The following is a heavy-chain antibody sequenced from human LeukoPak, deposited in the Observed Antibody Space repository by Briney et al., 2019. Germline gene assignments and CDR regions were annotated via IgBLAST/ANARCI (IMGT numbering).Heavy chain of an antibody. CDR3: ARGLRDYGDYRKRWFDP. J-gene: IGHJ5*02. CDR1: GVTLSNNY. Sequence: GGSLRLSCAASGVTLSNNYMSWVRQAPGKGLEWVSVLFSGGNSYYADSVKGRFTISRDNSKNTLYLQMNSLRAEDTAVYYCARGLRDYGDYRKRWFDPWGQGTLVTVSS. V-gene: IGHV3-53*01. CDR2: LFSGGNS. D-gene: IGHD4-17*01.